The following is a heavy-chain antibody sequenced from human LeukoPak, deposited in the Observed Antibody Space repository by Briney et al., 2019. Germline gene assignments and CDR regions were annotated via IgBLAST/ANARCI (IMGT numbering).Heavy chain of an antibody. CDR3: VRRHVSGWFYFDY. D-gene: IGHD6-19*01. V-gene: IGHV3-23*01. CDR1: AFTFSSYA. CDR2: ISGSGGST. Sequence: GGSLRLSCAASAFTFSSYAMNWVRQAPGRGLEWVSAISGSGGSTHYADSVRGRFTISRDNAQNSLYLQMNSLRGEDTAVYYCVRRHVSGWFYFDYWGQGTLVTVSS. J-gene: IGHJ4*02.